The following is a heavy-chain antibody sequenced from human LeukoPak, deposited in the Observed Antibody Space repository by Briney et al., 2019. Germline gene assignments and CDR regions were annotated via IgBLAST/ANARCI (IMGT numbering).Heavy chain of an antibody. J-gene: IGHJ4*02. CDR2: IYYSGST. Sequence: PSETLSLTCTVSGGSISSYYWSWIRQPAGKGLEWIGSIYYSGSTYYNPSLKSRVTISVDKSKNQFSLKLSSVTAADTAVYYCARVIAAAGTPYYFDYWGQGTLVTVSS. CDR1: GGSISSYY. CDR3: ARVIAAAGTPYYFDY. V-gene: IGHV4-4*07. D-gene: IGHD6-13*01.